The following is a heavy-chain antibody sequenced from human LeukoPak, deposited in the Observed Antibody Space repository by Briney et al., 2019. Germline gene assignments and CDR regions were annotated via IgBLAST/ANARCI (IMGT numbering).Heavy chain of an antibody. CDR3: ARRKAEAVAGFDAFDI. Sequence: SETLSLTCTVSGGSISSYYWSWIRQPPGKGLEWIGYIYYSGSTNYNPSLKSRVTISVDTSKNQFSLKLSSVTAADTAVYYCARRKAEAVAGFDAFDIWGQGTMVTVSS. J-gene: IGHJ3*02. D-gene: IGHD6-19*01. V-gene: IGHV4-59*08. CDR2: IYYSGST. CDR1: GGSISSYY.